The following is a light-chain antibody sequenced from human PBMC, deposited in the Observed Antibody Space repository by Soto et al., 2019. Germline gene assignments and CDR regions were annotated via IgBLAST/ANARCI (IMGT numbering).Light chain of an antibody. Sequence: EIVLTQSPGTLSLSPGEGATLACSASQTFNSNLLAWYQQKPGQAPRLLIYGVSIRATGIPDRFSGSGSGTDFTLTISRLEPEDFAVYYCQQCGSSPWTFGQGTTVEIK. CDR3: QQCGSSPWT. V-gene: IGKV3-20*01. CDR1: QTFNSNL. J-gene: IGKJ1*01. CDR2: GVS.